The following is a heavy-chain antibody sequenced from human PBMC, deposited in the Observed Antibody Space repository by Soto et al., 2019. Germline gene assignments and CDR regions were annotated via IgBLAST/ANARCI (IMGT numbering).Heavy chain of an antibody. CDR3: ARDTRLDYGSGYYYYVMDV. V-gene: IGHV4-59*01. J-gene: IGHJ6*02. CDR2: IYYTGST. D-gene: IGHD3-10*01. CDR1: GGSISSDY. Sequence: PSETLSLTCTVSGGSISSDYWSWIRQPPGQGLEWIGYIYYTGSTNYNPSLKSRVTISVDTSKNQFSLSLTSVTAADTAVYYCARDTRLDYGSGYYYYVMDVWGQGATVTVPS.